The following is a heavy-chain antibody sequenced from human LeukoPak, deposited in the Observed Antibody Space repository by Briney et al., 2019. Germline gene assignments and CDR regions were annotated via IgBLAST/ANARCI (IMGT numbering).Heavy chain of an antibody. CDR2: ISSSGSTI. J-gene: IGHJ5*02. CDR3: ARELYYYDSSGYYLNWFDP. V-gene: IGHV3-48*03. CDR1: GFTFSSYE. Sequence: PGGSLRLSCAASGFTFSSYEMNWVRQAPGKGLEWVSYISSSGSTIYYADSVKGRFTISRDNAKNSLYPQMNSLRAEDTAVYYCARELYYYDSSGYYLNWFDPWGQGTLVTVSS. D-gene: IGHD3-22*01.